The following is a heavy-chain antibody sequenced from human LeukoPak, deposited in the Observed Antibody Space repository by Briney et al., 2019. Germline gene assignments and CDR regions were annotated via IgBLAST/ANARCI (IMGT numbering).Heavy chain of an antibody. CDR3: ARGGYSSSWYPKTLRFDY. Sequence: ASVKVSCKASGYTFTSYGISWVRQAPGQGLEWMGWISAYNGNTNYAQKPQGRVTMTTDTSTSTAYMELRSLRSDDTAVYYCARGGYSSSWYPKTLRFDYWGQGTLVTVSS. D-gene: IGHD6-13*01. V-gene: IGHV1-18*01. CDR1: GYTFTSYG. J-gene: IGHJ4*02. CDR2: ISAYNGNT.